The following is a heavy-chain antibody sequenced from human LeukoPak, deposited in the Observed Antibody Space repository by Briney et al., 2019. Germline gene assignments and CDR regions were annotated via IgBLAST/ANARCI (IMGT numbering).Heavy chain of an antibody. CDR2: IYYSGST. Sequence: SETLSLTCMVSGGSISSYYWRWIRQPPGKGLEWIGYIYYSGSTNYNPSLKRRVTISVDMSKNQFSLKLSSVTAADTAVYYCARDTYDFWSGYISWFDPWGQGTLVTVSS. D-gene: IGHD3-3*01. CDR1: GGSISSYY. CDR3: ARDTYDFWSGYISWFDP. V-gene: IGHV4-59*01. J-gene: IGHJ5*02.